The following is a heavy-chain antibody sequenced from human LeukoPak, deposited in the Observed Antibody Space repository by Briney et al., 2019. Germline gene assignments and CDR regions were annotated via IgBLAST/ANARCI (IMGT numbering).Heavy chain of an antibody. Sequence: PGGSLRLSCAASGFTFSNAWMSWVRQAPGKGLEWVGRIKSKTDGGTTDYAAPVKGRFTISRDDSKNTLYLQMNSLKTEDTAVYYCTLSSSPDPTGYYYMDVCGKGTAVTVSS. D-gene: IGHD1-1*01. CDR1: GFTFSNAW. CDR3: TLSSSPDPTGYYYMDV. V-gene: IGHV3-15*01. J-gene: IGHJ6*03. CDR2: IKSKTDGGTT.